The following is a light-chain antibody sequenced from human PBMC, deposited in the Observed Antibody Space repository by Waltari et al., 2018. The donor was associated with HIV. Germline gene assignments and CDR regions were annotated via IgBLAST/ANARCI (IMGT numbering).Light chain of an antibody. CDR1: QSVSSSY. J-gene: IGKJ3*01. CDR3: QQYGTSFT. Sequence: EIVLRQSPGTLSLSPGERATLSCRASQSVSSSYLAWYQHKPGQAPRLRIYGATSRATGIPDRFSGSGSGTDFTLTISRLEPEDFAVYFCQQYGTSFTFGPGTKVDIK. CDR2: GAT. V-gene: IGKV3-20*01.